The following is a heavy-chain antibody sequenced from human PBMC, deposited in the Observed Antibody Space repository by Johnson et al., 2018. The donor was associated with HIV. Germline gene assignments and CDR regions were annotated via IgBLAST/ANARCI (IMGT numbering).Heavy chain of an antibody. D-gene: IGHD3-9*01. J-gene: IGHJ3*02. CDR1: GFTFSNAW. V-gene: IGHV3-15*01. CDR2: IKSKSDGGTT. Sequence: VQLVESGGGLVKPGGSLTLSCAASGFTFSNAWMNWVRQAPGKGLEWVGRIKSKSDGGTTDYGAPVKGRFTISRDDSKNRVYLQMNSLKPEDTAVYYCTSHLGDFDWISSVWVSGHGFDIWGQGKMVHVSS. CDR3: TSHLGDFDWISSVWVSGHGFDI.